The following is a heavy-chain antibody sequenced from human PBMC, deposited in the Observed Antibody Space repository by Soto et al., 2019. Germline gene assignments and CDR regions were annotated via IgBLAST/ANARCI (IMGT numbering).Heavy chain of an antibody. J-gene: IGHJ6*02. D-gene: IGHD6-6*01. CDR2: IDPSDSYT. V-gene: IGHV5-10-1*01. CDR1: GYSFTSYW. CDR3: ASEGNLEYSSSSSGYYYYYYGMDV. Sequence: GESLKISCKGSGYSFTSYWISWVRQMPGKGLAWMGRIDPSDSYTNYSPSFQGHVTISADKSISTAYLQWSSLKASDTAMYYCASEGNLEYSSSSSGYYYYYYGMDVWGQGTTVTVSS.